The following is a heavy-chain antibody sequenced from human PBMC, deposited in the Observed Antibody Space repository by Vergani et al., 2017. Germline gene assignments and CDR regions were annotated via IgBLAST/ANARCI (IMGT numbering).Heavy chain of an antibody. CDR3: ARASQTGYSGYDHFDY. J-gene: IGHJ4*02. Sequence: QVQLVQSGAEVKKPGASVKVSCKACGYTFTNYYMHWVRQAPGQGLEWMGIINPNDGSTSYAQKFQGRVTMTRDTSTSAVYMELTSLRSEDTAVYYCARASQTGYSGYDHFDYWGQGTLVTVSS. CDR1: GYTFTNYY. CDR2: INPNDGST. D-gene: IGHD5-12*01. V-gene: IGHV1-46*01.